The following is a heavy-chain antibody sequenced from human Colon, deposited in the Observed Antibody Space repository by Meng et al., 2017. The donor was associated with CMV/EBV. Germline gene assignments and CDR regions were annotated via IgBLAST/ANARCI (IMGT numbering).Heavy chain of an antibody. CDR2: INWNGNNI. CDR1: GFNFEDYA. Sequence: SLKISCAGSGFNFEDYAMHWVRQVPGKGLEWVSGINWNGNNIFYADSVKGRFTISRDNAKSSLYPQMNSLRPEDTALYYCTKDNEDIVLMLGASNLPGAAFDGWGQGVMVTVSS. CDR3: TKDNEDIVLMLGASNLPGAAFDG. J-gene: IGHJ3*01. V-gene: IGHV3-9*01. D-gene: IGHD2-8*01.